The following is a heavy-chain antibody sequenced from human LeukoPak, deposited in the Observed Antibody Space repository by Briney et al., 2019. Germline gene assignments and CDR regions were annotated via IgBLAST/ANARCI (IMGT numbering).Heavy chain of an antibody. J-gene: IGHJ3*02. D-gene: IGHD2-2*02. CDR1: GGSISSDY. CDR3: ARDSPYCSSTSCYIDAFDI. CDR2: IYYSGST. Sequence: SETLSLTCSVSGGSISSDYWSWIRQPPGKGLEWIGYIYYSGSTNYNPSLKSRVTISVDTSKNQFSLKLSSVTAADTAVYYCARDSPYCSSTSCYIDAFDIWGQGTMVTVSS. V-gene: IGHV4-59*08.